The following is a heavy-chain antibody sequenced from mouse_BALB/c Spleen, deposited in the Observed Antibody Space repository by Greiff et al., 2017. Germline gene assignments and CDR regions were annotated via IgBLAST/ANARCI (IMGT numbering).Heavy chain of an antibody. Sequence: EVKLVESGGGLVQPGGSLKLSCAASGFLFSSYTMSWVRQTPEKRLEWVAYISNGGGSTYYPDTVKGRFTISRDNAKNTLYLQMSSLKSEDTAMYYCARHGDGSNAMDYWGQGTSVTVSS. CDR2: ISNGGGST. J-gene: IGHJ4*01. CDR1: GFLFSSYT. V-gene: IGHV5-12-2*01. CDR3: ARHGDGSNAMDY. D-gene: IGHD1-1*01.